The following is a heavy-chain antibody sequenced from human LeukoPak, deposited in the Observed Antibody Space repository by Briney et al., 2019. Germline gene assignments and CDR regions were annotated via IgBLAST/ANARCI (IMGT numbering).Heavy chain of an antibody. V-gene: IGHV4-59*12. Sequence: SETLSLTCTASGGSISSYYWSWIRQPPGKGLEWIGYIYYSGSTNYNPSPKSRVTISVDTSKNQFSLKLSSVTAADTAVYYCARAPPISVGAFDIWGQGTMVTVSS. CDR3: ARAPPISVGAFDI. J-gene: IGHJ3*02. D-gene: IGHD5/OR15-5a*01. CDR1: GGSISSYY. CDR2: IYYSGST.